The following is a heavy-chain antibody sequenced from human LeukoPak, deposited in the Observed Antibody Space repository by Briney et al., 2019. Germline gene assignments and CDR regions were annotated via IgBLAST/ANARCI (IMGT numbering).Heavy chain of an antibody. CDR1: GFTFSNSA. CDR3: ARDRVASSGQYNWFDP. D-gene: IGHD6-19*01. J-gene: IGHJ5*02. V-gene: IGHV3-21*01. CDR2: ISSSSSYI. Sequence: GGSLRLSCAASGFTFSNSAMSWVRQAPGKGLEWVSSISSSSSYIYYADSVKGRFTISRDNAKNSLYLQMNSLRAEDTAVYYCARDRVASSGQYNWFDPWGQGTLVTVSS.